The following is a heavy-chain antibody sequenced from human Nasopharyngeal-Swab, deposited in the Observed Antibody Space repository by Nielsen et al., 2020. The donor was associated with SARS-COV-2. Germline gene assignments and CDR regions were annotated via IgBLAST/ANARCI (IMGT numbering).Heavy chain of an antibody. CDR3: ATFPAVYSNGWYPFDY. CDR2: FDPEDGET. V-gene: IGHV1-24*01. D-gene: IGHD6-19*01. CDR1: GYTLTELS. J-gene: IGHJ4*02. Sequence: ASVKVSCKVSGYTLTELSMHWVRQAPGKGLEWMGGFDPEDGETIYAQKFQGRVTMTEDTSTDTAYMELSSLRSEDTAVYYCATFPAVYSNGWYPFDYWGQGTLVTVSS.